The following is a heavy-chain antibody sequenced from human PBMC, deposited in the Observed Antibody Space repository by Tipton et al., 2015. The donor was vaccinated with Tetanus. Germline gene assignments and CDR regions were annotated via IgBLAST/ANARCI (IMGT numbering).Heavy chain of an antibody. D-gene: IGHD3-16*01. J-gene: IGHJ3*01. V-gene: IGHV5-51*01. CDR3: ARPLTSVAFGGFAFDV. CDR1: GYMFSSHW. Sequence: QSGAEVKRPGESLKISCKGPGYMFSSHWIGWVRQVPGKGLEWLGTIYPGDSYSTYSPSFEGQVTISVGRSIDTAYLQWSSLKASDTAIYYCARPLTSVAFGGFAFDVWGQGTLVTVSS. CDR2: IYPGDSYS.